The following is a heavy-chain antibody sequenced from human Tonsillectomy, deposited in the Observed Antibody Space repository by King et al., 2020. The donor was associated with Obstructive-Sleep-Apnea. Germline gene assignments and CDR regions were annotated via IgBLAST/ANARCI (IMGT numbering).Heavy chain of an antibody. CDR1: GFTFDDYA. V-gene: IGHV3-9*01. Sequence: EVQLVESGGGLVQPGRPLRLSYGASGFTFDDYAMHWVRQAPGKGLEWVSGISWNSGSIGYADSVKGRFTISRDNTKNSVYLQMNSLRGEDTAMYYCAKDIYSGWYEGHFEYWGQGALVTVSS. J-gene: IGHJ4*02. D-gene: IGHD6-19*01. CDR3: AKDIYSGWYEGHFEY. CDR2: ISWNSGSI.